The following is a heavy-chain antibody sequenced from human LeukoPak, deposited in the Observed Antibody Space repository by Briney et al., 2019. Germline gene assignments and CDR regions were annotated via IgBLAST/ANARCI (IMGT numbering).Heavy chain of an antibody. CDR2: INSEGSST. D-gene: IGHD3-16*01. V-gene: IGHV3-74*01. Sequence: GGSLRLSCVASGFTFGSYWMHWVRQAPGKGLVWVSRINSEGSSTSYADSVKGRFTISRHDAKNTVYLQMNSLRDEDTAVYYCARVGKGEDFDYWGQGTLVTVSS. CDR1: GFTFGSYW. J-gene: IGHJ4*02. CDR3: ARVGKGEDFDY.